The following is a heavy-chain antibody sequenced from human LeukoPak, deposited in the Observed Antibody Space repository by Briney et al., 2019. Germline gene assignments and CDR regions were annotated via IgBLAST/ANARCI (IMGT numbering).Heavy chain of an antibody. CDR2: IIPILGIA. V-gene: IGHV1-69*04. CDR1: GGTFSSYA. CDR3: ARDRGPKDMDV. Sequence: ASVKVSCKASGGTFSSYAISWVRQAPGQGLEWMGRIIPILGIANYAQKFQGRVTITADKSTSTAYMELSSLRSEDTAVYYCARDRGPKDMDVWGKGTTVTVSS. J-gene: IGHJ6*03.